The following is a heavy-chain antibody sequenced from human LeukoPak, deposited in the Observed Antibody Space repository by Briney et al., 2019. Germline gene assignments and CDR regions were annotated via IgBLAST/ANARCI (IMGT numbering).Heavy chain of an antibody. CDR2: ISWDGGST. CDR3: AKDGYSSGWYVRYYFDY. V-gene: IGHV3-43*01. Sequence: GGSLRLSCAASGFTFSSYGMSWVRQAPGKGLEWVSLISWDGGSTYYADSVKGRFTISRDNSKNSLYLQMNSLRTEDTALYYCAKDGYSSGWYVRYYFDYWGQGTLVTVSS. CDR1: GFTFSSYG. J-gene: IGHJ4*02. D-gene: IGHD6-19*01.